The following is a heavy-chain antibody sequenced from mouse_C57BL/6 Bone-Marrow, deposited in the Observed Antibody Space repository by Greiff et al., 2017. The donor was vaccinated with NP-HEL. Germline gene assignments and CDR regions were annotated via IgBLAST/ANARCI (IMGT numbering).Heavy chain of an antibody. V-gene: IGHV1-81*01. CDR1: GYTFTSYG. Sequence: QVQLQQSGAELARPGASVKLSCKASGYTFTSYGISWVKQRTGQGLEWIGEIYPRSGNTHYNEKFKGKATLTADKSSSTAYMELRSLTSEDSAVYFCAREEGSAYYDYDWFAYWGQGTLVTVSA. CDR3: AREEGSAYYDYDWFAY. D-gene: IGHD2-4*01. CDR2: IYPRSGNT. J-gene: IGHJ3*01.